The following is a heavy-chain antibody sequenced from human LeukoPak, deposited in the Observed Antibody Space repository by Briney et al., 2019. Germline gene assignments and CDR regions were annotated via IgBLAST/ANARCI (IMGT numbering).Heavy chain of an antibody. CDR1: GGPFSGYY. V-gene: IGHV4-34*01. CDR3: ARGRSSRRITMIVVVPSWDY. Sequence: PSETLSLTCAVYGGPFSGYYWSWIRQPPGKGLEWIGEINHSGSTNYNPSLKSRVTISVDTSKNQFSLKLSSVTAADTAVYYCARGRSSRRITMIVVVPSWDYWGQGTLVTVSS. D-gene: IGHD3-22*01. CDR2: INHSGST. J-gene: IGHJ4*02.